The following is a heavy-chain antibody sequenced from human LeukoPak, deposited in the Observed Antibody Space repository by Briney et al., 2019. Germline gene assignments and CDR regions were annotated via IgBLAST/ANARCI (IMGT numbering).Heavy chain of an antibody. D-gene: IGHD6-19*01. V-gene: IGHV3-23*01. CDR1: GFAFSSYA. CDR3: AKGIAVAGTRGYFDY. CDR2: ISGSGGST. J-gene: IGHJ4*02. Sequence: GGSLRLSCAASGFAFSSYAMSWVRQAPGKGLEWVSAISGSGGSTYYADSVKGRFTISGDNSKNTLYLQMNSLRAEDTAVYYCAKGIAVAGTRGYFDYWGQGTLVTVSS.